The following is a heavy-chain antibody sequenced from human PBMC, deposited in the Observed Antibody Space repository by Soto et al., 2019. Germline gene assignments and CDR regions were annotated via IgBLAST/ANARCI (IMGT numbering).Heavy chain of an antibody. V-gene: IGHV3-48*02. CDR1: GFPFSSYS. D-gene: IGHD1-26*01. Sequence: PGGSLRLSCAVSGFPFSSYSMNWFRQTPGRGLEWVSHISSSSSTTYYADSVKGRFTISRDNAKNSLYLQMNSLRDEDTAVYYCARGGGIVGQASDYWGQGTLVTVSS. J-gene: IGHJ4*02. CDR3: ARGGGIVGQASDY. CDR2: ISSSSSTT.